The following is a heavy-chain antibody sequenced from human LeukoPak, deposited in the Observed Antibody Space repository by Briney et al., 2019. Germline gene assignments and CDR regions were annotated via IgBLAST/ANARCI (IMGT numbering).Heavy chain of an antibody. CDR3: ARAYGDYSPPYYYYGMDV. D-gene: IGHD4-17*01. V-gene: IGHV1-3*04. CDR1: GYTFTDYA. Sequence: ASVKVSCKASGYTFTDYAMHWVRQAPGERLEWMGWINTGKGNTKYSQKFQGRVTITADESTSTAYMELSSLRSEDTAVYYCARAYGDYSPPYYYYGMDVWGQGTTVTVSS. J-gene: IGHJ6*02. CDR2: INTGKGNT.